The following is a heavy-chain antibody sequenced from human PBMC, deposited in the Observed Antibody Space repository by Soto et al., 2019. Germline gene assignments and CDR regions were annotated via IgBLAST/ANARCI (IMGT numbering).Heavy chain of an antibody. J-gene: IGHJ4*02. D-gene: IGHD5-18*01. Sequence: QVQLQESGPGLVTPSETLSLTCTVSGGSITGYYWTWIRQPPGKGLEWIGYVFYKGNTNYNPSLKSRVTISVDTSAKQFSLRLSSVTAADTAVYYCARSGDSFGFTDYWGQGTLVTVSS. CDR2: VFYKGNT. V-gene: IGHV4-59*01. CDR3: ARSGDSFGFTDY. CDR1: GGSITGYY.